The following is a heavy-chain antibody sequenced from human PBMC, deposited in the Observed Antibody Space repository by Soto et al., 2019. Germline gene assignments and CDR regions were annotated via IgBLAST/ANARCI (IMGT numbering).Heavy chain of an antibody. D-gene: IGHD3-10*01. V-gene: IGHV1-69*01. CDR2: IIPLFGTP. J-gene: IGHJ4*02. Sequence: QVQLVQSGAEVKKPGSSVKVSCKASGGIFSTSAISWLRQAPGQGMEWMGGIIPLFGTPNYAQRFQARVTINADESTSTAYMERSRLRSEDTAVYYCARDRDDYGSGNYYNRIDFWGQGTLVTVSS. CDR3: ARDRDDYGSGNYYNRIDF. CDR1: GGIFSTSA.